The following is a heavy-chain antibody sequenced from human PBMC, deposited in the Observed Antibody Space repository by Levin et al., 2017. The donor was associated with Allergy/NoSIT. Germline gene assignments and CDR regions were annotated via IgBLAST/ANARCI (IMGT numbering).Heavy chain of an antibody. J-gene: IGHJ3*02. CDR1: GFTFSSYC. V-gene: IGHV3-48*02. CDR2: ISSSSSTI. Sequence: GGSLRLSCAASGFTFSSYCMNWVRQAPGKGLEWVSYISSSSSTINYADSVKGRFTISRDNAKNSLYLQMNSLRDEDTAIYYCARARRLEFNDAFDIWGQGTMVTVSS. D-gene: IGHD1-1*01. CDR3: ARARRLEFNDAFDI.